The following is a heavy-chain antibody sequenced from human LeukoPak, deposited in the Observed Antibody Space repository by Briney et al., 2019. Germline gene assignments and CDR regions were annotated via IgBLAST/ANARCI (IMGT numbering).Heavy chain of an antibody. J-gene: IGHJ4*02. CDR2: IYHSGST. Sequence: SETLSLTCTVSGGSISSGGYYWSWIRQPPGKGLEWIGYIYHSGSTNYNPSLKSRVTISVDTSKNQFSLKVTSVTAADTAVYYCARDKRYFDYWGQGTLVTVSS. CDR3: ARDKRYFDY. V-gene: IGHV4-61*08. CDR1: GGSISSGGYY.